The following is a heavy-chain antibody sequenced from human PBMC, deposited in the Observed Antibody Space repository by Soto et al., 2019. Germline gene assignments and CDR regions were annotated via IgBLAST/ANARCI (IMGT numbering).Heavy chain of an antibody. D-gene: IGHD4-17*01. CDR2: IIPIFGTA. Sequence: ASVKVSCKASGGTFSSYAISWVRQAPGQGLEWMGGIIPIFGTANYAQKFQGRVTITADESTSTAYMELSSLRSEDTAVYYCASGHDYGDYREPIYVDYWGQGTLVTVSS. CDR3: ASGHDYGDYREPIYVDY. CDR1: GGTFSSYA. J-gene: IGHJ4*02. V-gene: IGHV1-69*13.